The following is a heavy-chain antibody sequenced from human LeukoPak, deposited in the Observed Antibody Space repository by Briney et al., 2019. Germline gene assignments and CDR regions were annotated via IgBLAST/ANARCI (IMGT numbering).Heavy chain of an antibody. CDR2: ISSSSSYI. Sequence: GGSLRLSCAASGFTFSSYSMNWVRQAPGKGLEWVSSISSSSSYIYYADSVKSRFTISRDNAKNSLYLQMNSLRAEDTAVYYCARAGGYSYGRKIYYYYGMDVWGQGTTVTVSS. CDR1: GFTFSSYS. CDR3: ARAGGYSYGRKIYYYYGMDV. D-gene: IGHD5-18*01. J-gene: IGHJ6*02. V-gene: IGHV3-21*01.